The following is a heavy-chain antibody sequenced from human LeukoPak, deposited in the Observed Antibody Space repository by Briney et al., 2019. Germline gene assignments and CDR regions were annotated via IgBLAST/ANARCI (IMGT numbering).Heavy chain of an antibody. D-gene: IGHD6-19*01. CDR3: ARPGYSSGWYYYFDY. CDR2: IYSGGST. CDR1: GFTVRSNY. V-gene: IGHV3-53*01. J-gene: IGHJ4*02. Sequence: PGGSLRLSCAASGFTVRSNYMSWVRQAPGKGLEWVSVIYSGGSTYYADSVKGRFTISRDNAKNTLYLQMNSLRAEDTAVYYCARPGYSSGWYYYFDYWGQGTQVTVSS.